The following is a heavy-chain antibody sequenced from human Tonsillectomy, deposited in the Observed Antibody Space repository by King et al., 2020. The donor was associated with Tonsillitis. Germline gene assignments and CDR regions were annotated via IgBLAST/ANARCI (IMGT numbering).Heavy chain of an antibody. CDR2: ISWNSGSI. V-gene: IGHV3-9*01. CDR1: GFTFDDYA. CDR3: AKDKGPIVVVVAAKYYYYGMDV. J-gene: IGHJ6*02. Sequence: QLVQSGGGLVQPGRSLRLSCAASGFTFDDYAMHWVRQAPGKGLEWVSGISWNSGSIGYADSVKGRFTISRDNAKNSLYLQMNRLRAEDTALYYCAKDKGPIVVVVAAKYYYYGMDVWGQGTTVTVSS. D-gene: IGHD2-15*01.